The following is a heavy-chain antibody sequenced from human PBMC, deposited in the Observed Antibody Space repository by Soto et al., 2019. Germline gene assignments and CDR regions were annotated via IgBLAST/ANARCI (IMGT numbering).Heavy chain of an antibody. J-gene: IGHJ3*02. D-gene: IGHD3-22*01. CDR1: GGTFGSYT. CDR3: ARDSSITMIVEAAFDI. Sequence: QVRLVQSGAEVKKPGSSVQVSCRASGGTFGSYTISGVRQAPGRGLEWMGGIIPIFGTANYAQKFQGRVTITENESTSTAYMELSSLISEDTAVDYCARDSSITMIVEAAFDIWGQGTMVTVSS. V-gene: IGHV1-69*12. CDR2: IIPIFGTA.